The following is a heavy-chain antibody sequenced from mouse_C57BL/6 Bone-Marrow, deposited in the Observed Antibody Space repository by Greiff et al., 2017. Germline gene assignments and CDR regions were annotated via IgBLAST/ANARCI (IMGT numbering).Heavy chain of an antibody. J-gene: IGHJ2*01. D-gene: IGHD3-2*02. CDR3: ATSSASGFDY. V-gene: IGHV1-85*01. CDR1: GYTFTSYA. CDR2: IYPRDGST. Sequence: VQLQQYGPELVKPGASVKLSCKASGYTFTSYAINWVKQRPGQGLEWIGWIYPRDGSTKYNEKFKGKATLTVDTSSSTAYMELNSLTSEDSAVYFCATSSASGFDYWGQGTTLTVSS.